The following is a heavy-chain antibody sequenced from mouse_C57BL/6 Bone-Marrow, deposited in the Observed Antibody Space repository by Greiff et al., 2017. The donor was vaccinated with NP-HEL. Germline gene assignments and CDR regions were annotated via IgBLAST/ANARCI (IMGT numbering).Heavy chain of an antibody. CDR3: ARSPITTVVPTYAMDY. CDR1: GFNIKNTY. D-gene: IGHD1-1*01. CDR2: IDPANGNT. Sequence: VQLQQSVAELVRPGASVKLSCTASGFNIKNTYMHWVKQRPEQGLEWLGRIDPANGNTKYAPKFQGKATITADTSSNTAYLQLSSLTSEDTAIYYCARSPITTVVPTYAMDYWGQGTSVTVSS. V-gene: IGHV14-3*01. J-gene: IGHJ4*01.